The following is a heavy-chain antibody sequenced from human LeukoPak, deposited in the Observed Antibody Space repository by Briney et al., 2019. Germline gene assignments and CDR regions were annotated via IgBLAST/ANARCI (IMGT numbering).Heavy chain of an antibody. CDR1: GYSISSGYY. CDR2: IYYSGST. V-gene: IGHV4-61*01. D-gene: IGHD2/OR15-2a*01. CDR3: ARGRIRPDY. J-gene: IGHJ4*02. Sequence: KPSETLSLTCTVSGYSISSGYYWGWIRQPPGKGLEWIGYIYYSGSTNYNPSLKSRVTISVDTSKNQFSLKLSSVTAADTAVYYCARGRIRPDYWGQGTLVTVSS.